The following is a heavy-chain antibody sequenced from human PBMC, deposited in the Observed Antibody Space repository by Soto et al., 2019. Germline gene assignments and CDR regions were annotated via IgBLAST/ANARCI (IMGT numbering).Heavy chain of an antibody. CDR3: AREGIAAAAGYYYYYMDV. CDR2: IWYDGSNK. V-gene: IGHV3-33*01. Sequence: GGSLRLSCAASGFTFSSYGMHWVRQAPGKGLEWVAVIWYDGSNKYYADSVKGRFTISRDNSKNTLYLQMNSLRAEDTAVYYCAREGIAAAAGYYYYYMDVWGKGTTVTVSS. D-gene: IGHD6-13*01. J-gene: IGHJ6*03. CDR1: GFTFSSYG.